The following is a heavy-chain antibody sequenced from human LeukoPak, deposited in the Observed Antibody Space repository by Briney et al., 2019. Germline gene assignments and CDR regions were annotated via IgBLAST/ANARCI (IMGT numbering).Heavy chain of an antibody. J-gene: IGHJ4*02. CDR1: GGTFSSYT. CDR3: AREGGDYDLDERLGYFDY. Sequence: GSSVEVSCKASGGTFSSYTISWVRQAPGQGLEWMGRIIPILGIANYAQKFQGSVTITADKSTSTAYMELSSLRSEDTAVYYCAREGGDYDLDERLGYFDYWGQGTLVTVSS. V-gene: IGHV1-69*04. CDR2: IIPILGIA. D-gene: IGHD4-17*01.